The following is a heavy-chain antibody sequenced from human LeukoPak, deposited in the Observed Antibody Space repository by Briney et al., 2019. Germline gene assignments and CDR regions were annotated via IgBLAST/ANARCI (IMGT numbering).Heavy chain of an antibody. J-gene: IGHJ4*02. CDR2: ISYDGSNK. CDR1: GFTFSSYA. V-gene: IGHV3-30-3*01. D-gene: IGHD1-26*01. Sequence: PGGSLRLSCAASGFTFSSYAMHWVRQAPGKGLEWVAVISYDGSNKYYADSVKGRFTISRDNSKNTLYLQMNSLRAEDTAVYYCARANSGSYLYYFDYWGQGTLVTVSS. CDR3: ARANSGSYLYYFDY.